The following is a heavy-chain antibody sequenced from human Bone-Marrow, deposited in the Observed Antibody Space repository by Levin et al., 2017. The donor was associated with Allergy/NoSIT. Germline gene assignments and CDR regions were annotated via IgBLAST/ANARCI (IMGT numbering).Heavy chain of an antibody. V-gene: IGHV3-64D*06. CDR2: ITKNGGST. Sequence: PGGSLRLSCSASGFAFSTYAMHWVRQAPGRGLEYVSAITKNGGSTYYADSVKGRFTISRDNSKNTLYLQMSSLRTEDTAVYYCVKTGGITGNYWGQGSLVTVSS. D-gene: IGHD1-14*01. CDR3: VKTGGITGNY. CDR1: GFAFSTYA. J-gene: IGHJ4*02.